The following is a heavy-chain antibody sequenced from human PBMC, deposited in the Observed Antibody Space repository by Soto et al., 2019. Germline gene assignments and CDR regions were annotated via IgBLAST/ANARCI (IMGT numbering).Heavy chain of an antibody. J-gene: IGHJ5*01. CDR1: GDSVSSNSAA. D-gene: IGHD6-13*01. CDR2: TYYRSKWYN. V-gene: IGHV6-1*01. Sequence: SQTLSLTGAISGDSVSSNSAAWNWIRQSPSRGLEWLGRTYYRSKWYNDYAVSVKSRITINPDTSKNQFSLQLNSVTPEDTAVYYFAWEVIAAAGPEVFDFWGQRSLVTGSS. CDR3: AWEVIAAAGPEVFDF.